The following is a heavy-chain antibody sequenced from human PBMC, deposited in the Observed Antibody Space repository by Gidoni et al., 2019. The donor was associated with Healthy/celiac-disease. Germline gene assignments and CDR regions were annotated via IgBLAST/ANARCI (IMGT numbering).Heavy chain of an antibody. Sequence: EVQLLESGGGLVQPGGSLRLSCAASGFTFSSYDMSWVRQAPGKGLEWVSAISGSGGSTYYADSVKGRFTISRDNSKNTLYLQMNSLRAEDTAVYYCAKASSYYYGSGSYYNRDYFDYWGQGTLVTVSS. CDR1: GFTFSSYD. J-gene: IGHJ4*02. D-gene: IGHD3-10*01. V-gene: IGHV3-23*01. CDR2: ISGSGGST. CDR3: AKASSYYYGSGSYYNRDYFDY.